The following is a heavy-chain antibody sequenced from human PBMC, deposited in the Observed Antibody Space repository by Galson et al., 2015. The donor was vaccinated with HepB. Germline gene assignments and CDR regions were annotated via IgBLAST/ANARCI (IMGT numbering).Heavy chain of an antibody. CDR1: GYSFPSYW. Sequence: QSGAAVKKPGESLKISCQGSGYSFPSYWIGCVRQMPGKGLEWMGIIYPGDSDTRYSPSFQVQVTISADKSNSTAYLQWSSLKASDTASYYWAIGEMYSRGPLFDYWGQGTLVTVSS. D-gene: IGHD6-19*01. V-gene: IGHV5-51*03. J-gene: IGHJ4*02. CDR3: AIGEMYSRGPLFDY. CDR2: IYPGDSDT.